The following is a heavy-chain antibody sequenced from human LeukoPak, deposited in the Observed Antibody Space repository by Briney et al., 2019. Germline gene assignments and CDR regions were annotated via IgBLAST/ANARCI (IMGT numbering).Heavy chain of an antibody. D-gene: IGHD2-2*01. Sequence: ASVRVSCKASGGTFSSYAISWVRQAPGQGLEWMGGIIPIFGTANYAQKFQGRVTITTDESTSTAYMELSSLRSEDTAVYYCVRGYCSSTSCYGLFDPWGQGTLVTVSS. J-gene: IGHJ5*02. CDR2: IIPIFGTA. V-gene: IGHV1-69*05. CDR3: VRGYCSSTSCYGLFDP. CDR1: GGTFSSYA.